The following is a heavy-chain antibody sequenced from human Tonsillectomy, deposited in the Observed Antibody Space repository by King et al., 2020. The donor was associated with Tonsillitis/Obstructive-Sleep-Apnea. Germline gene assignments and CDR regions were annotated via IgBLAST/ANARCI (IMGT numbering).Heavy chain of an antibody. V-gene: IGHV5-10-1*01. CDR1: GYSFTNYW. J-gene: IGHJ6*03. Sequence: VQLVESGPEVKKPGESLRISCKGSGYSFTNYWIDWVRQMPGKGLEWMGTIDPSDSYTNYRLSFQGHVTISADKSSSTAYLQWSSLKASDTAMYYCARRYFDGHYYYYMDVWGKGTTVTVSS. CDR3: ARRYFDGHYYYYMDV. D-gene: IGHD3-9*01. CDR2: IDPSDSYT.